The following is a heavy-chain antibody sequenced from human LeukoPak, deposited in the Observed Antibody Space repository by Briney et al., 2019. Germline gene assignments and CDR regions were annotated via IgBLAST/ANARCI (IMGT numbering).Heavy chain of an antibody. CDR1: GGSISSGDYY. V-gene: IGHV4-30-4*08. J-gene: IGHJ3*02. CDR2: IYYSGST. CDR3: ARANDSSGYYYFDAFDI. D-gene: IGHD3-22*01. Sequence: SETLSLTCTVSGGSISSGDYYWSWIRQPPGKGLEWIGYIYYSGSTYYNPSLKSRVTISVDTSKNQFSLKLSSVTAADTAVYYCARANDSSGYYYFDAFDIWGQGTMVTVSS.